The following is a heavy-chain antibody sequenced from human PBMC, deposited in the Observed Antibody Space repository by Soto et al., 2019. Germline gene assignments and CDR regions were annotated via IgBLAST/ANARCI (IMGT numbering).Heavy chain of an antibody. Sequence: QVQLVESGGGVVQPGRSLRLSCAASGFTFSSNAMQRVRQAPVKGLEWVAVISYDGSNKYYADSVKGRFTISRDNSNNTLFLQRNTLRAEDTAVYYCARAGGYSSVKEFDYWGQGTLVTVSS. D-gene: IGHD6-19*01. V-gene: IGHV3-30-3*01. CDR1: GFTFSSNA. CDR2: ISYDGSNK. J-gene: IGHJ4*02. CDR3: ARAGGYSSVKEFDY.